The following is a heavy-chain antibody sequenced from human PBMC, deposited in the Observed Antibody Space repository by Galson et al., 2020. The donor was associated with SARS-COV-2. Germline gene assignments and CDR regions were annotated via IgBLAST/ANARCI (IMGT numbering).Heavy chain of an antibody. CDR3: ARDVGIAATGTRGSGFDI. CDR1: GFTFNNYA. Sequence: GGSLRLSCAISGFTFNNYAMHWVRQAPGKGLEWVAVVTYDGSDKYYVDSVKGRFTISRDNSKNTLYLQMNSLRTDDTAMYYCARDVGIAATGTRGSGFDIWGQGTMVTVSS. CDR2: VTYDGSDK. J-gene: IGHJ3*02. V-gene: IGHV3-30*01. D-gene: IGHD6-13*01.